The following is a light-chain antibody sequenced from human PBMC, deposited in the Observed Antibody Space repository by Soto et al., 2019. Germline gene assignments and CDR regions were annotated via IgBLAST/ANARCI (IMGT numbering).Light chain of an antibody. J-gene: IGLJ1*01. CDR2: DVS. V-gene: IGLV2-11*01. CDR1: SSDVGAYHY. CDR3: CSYAGGYTVF. Sequence: QSALTQPRSVSGSPGQSVTISCAGTSSDVGAYHYVSWYQQHPGKAPKFMIYDVSKRPSGVPDRFSGSMSGNTASLTISGLQAEDEADYYCCSYAGGYTVFFGSGTKLTVL.